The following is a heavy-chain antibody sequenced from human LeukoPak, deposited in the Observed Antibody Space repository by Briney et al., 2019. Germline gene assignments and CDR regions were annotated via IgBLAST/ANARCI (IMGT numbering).Heavy chain of an antibody. Sequence: PSETLSLTCAVSGYSLSSGYYWGWSRQPPGKGLEWIGSIYHSGSTYYNPSLKSRVTISVDTSKNQFSLKLSSLTAADTAVYYCARDLTARDFDYWGQGTLVTVSS. CDR1: GYSLSSGYY. V-gene: IGHV4-38-2*02. D-gene: IGHD5-18*01. J-gene: IGHJ4*02. CDR2: IYHSGST. CDR3: ARDLTARDFDY.